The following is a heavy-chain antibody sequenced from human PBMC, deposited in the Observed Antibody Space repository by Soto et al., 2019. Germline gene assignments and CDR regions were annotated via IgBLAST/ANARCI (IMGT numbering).Heavy chain of an antibody. CDR1: GFTVSSNY. V-gene: IGHV3-66*01. J-gene: IGHJ6*03. Sequence: EVQLVESGGGLVQPGGSLRLSCAASGFTVSSNYMSWVRQAPGKGLEWVSVIYSGGSTYYADSVKGRFTISRDNSQNTLYLQMNRLRDEDTAVYYCARDLRARVFIGPYFYYYMDVWGKGTTVTVSS. CDR2: IYSGGST. D-gene: IGHD3-3*01. CDR3: ARDLRARVFIGPYFYYYMDV.